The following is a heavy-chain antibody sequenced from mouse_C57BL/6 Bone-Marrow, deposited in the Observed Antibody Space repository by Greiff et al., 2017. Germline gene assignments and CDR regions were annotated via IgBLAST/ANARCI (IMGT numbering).Heavy chain of an antibody. CDR1: GFTFSNYW. D-gene: IGHD2-4*01. Sequence: DVMLVESGGGLVQPGGSMKLSCVASGFTFSNYWMNWVRQSPEKGLEWVAQIRLKSDNYATHYAESVKGRFTISRDDSKSSVYLQMNNLRAEDTGIYYCKGDYDDYFDYWGQGTTLTVSS. CDR3: KGDYDDYFDY. CDR2: IRLKSDNYAT. V-gene: IGHV6-3*01. J-gene: IGHJ2*01.